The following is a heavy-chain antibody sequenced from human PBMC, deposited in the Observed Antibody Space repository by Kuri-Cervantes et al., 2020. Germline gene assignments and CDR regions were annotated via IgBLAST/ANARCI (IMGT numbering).Heavy chain of an antibody. CDR2: ISYDGSNK. J-gene: IGHJ4*02. V-gene: IGHV3-30*19. CDR1: GFTFSNYG. Sequence: GESLKISCAASGFTFSNYGMHWVRQAPGKGLQWVAVISYDGSNKYYADSLKGRFTISRDNSKNTLYLQMNSLRAEDTAVYYCAREPPSSSLDYWGQGTLVTVSS. CDR3: AREPPSSSLDY. D-gene: IGHD6-6*01.